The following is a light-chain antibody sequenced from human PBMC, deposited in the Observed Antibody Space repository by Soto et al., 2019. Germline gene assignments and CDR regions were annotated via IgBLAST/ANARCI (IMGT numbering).Light chain of an antibody. Sequence: EIVLTQSPGTLSLSPGERATLFCRASQGVSRSYFAWYQQKPGQAPRLLIYAASSRATGVPDRFSGSGSGTDFTLTISSLQPDDFATYYCQQYNSYSTWTFGQGTEVEIK. CDR2: AAS. J-gene: IGKJ1*01. CDR1: QGVSRSY. V-gene: IGKV3-20*01. CDR3: QQYNSYSTWT.